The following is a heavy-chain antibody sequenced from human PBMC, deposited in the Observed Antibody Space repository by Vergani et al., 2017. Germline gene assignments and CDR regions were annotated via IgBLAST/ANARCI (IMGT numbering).Heavy chain of an antibody. V-gene: IGHV5-51*01. D-gene: IGHD6-13*01. CDR2: IYPGDSDT. CDR1: GYSFTSYW. J-gene: IGHJ4*02. CDR3: ARHRIAAAGNKRGYYFDY. Sequence: EVQLVQSGAEVKKPGESPKISCKGSGYSFTSYWIGWVRQMPGKGLEWMGIIYPGDSDTRYSPSFQGQVTISADKSISTAYLQWSSLKASDTAMYYCARHRIAAAGNKRGYYFDYWGQGTLVTVSS.